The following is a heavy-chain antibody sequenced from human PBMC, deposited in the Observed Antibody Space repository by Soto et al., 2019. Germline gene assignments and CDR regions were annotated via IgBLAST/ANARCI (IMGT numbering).Heavy chain of an antibody. CDR3: ARIRGYSYGFNYYYYGMDV. V-gene: IGHV4-59*01. CDR1: GGSISSYY. J-gene: IGHJ6*02. CDR2: IYYSGST. D-gene: IGHD5-18*01. Sequence: SETLSLTCTVSGGSISSYYWSWIRQPPGKGLEWSGYIYYSGSTNYNPSLKSRVTISVDTSKNQLSLKLSSVTAADTAVYYCARIRGYSYGFNYYYYGMDVWGQGTTVTVSS.